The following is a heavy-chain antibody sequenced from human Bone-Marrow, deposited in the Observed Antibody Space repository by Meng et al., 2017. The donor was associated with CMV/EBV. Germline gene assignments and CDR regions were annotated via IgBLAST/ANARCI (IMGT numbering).Heavy chain of an antibody. J-gene: IGHJ4*02. CDR3: AKRGSGWTGYYFDY. CDR2: ISSSSSTI. V-gene: IGHV3-48*04. D-gene: IGHD6-19*01. Sequence: GGSLRLSCAASGFTFSSYSMNWVRQAPGKGLEWVSYISSSSSTIYYADSVKGRFTISRDNAKNSLYLQMNSLRAEDTAVYYCAKRGSGWTGYYFDYWGQGTLVTVSS. CDR1: GFTFSSYS.